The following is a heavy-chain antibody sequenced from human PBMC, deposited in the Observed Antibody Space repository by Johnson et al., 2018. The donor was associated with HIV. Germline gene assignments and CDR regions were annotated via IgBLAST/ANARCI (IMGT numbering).Heavy chain of an antibody. D-gene: IGHD6-19*01. CDR3: AGRSSAWYEDAFDI. CDR1: GFTFDDYG. CDR2: IKTDGSEK. Sequence: ESGGGLVQPGGSLRLSCAASGFTFDDYGMSWVRQAPGKGLEWVANIKTDGSEKYYAASVKGRFTISRDNSGNTMYLQMNSLRVEDTAIYYCAGRSSAWYEDAFDIWGQGTMVTVSS. J-gene: IGHJ3*02. V-gene: IGHV3-7*01.